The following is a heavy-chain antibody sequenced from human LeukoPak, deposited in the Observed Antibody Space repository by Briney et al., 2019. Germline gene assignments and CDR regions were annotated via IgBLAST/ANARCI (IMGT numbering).Heavy chain of an antibody. Sequence: GASVKVSCKASGYTFTGYYMHWVRQAPGQGLEWMGWINPNSGGTNYAQKFQGWVTMTRDTSISTAYMELSRLRSDDTAVYYCARDGGSVAGTIYFDYWGQGTLVTVSS. CDR1: GYTFTGYY. D-gene: IGHD6-19*01. CDR2: INPNSGGT. J-gene: IGHJ4*02. V-gene: IGHV1-2*04. CDR3: ARDGGSVAGTIYFDY.